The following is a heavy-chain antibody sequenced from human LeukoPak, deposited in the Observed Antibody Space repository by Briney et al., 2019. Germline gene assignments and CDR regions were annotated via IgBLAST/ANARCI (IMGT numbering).Heavy chain of an antibody. V-gene: IGHV3-66*01. CDR3: ARGKTSDDIVEDAFDI. D-gene: IGHD2-15*01. J-gene: IGHJ3*02. CDR1: GFSVNTNY. Sequence: GGSLRLSCAASGFSVNTNYMTWVRQAPGKGLEWVSVLYSGGGAYYADSVKDRFTISRDYSQNTLLLQMNSLRAEDTALYYCARGKTSDDIVEDAFDIWGQGTMVAVSS. CDR2: LYSGGGA.